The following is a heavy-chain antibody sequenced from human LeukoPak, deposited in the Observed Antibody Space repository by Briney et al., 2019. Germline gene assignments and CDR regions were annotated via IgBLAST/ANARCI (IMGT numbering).Heavy chain of an antibody. CDR3: AKVQTGDFLDY. CDR2: IIGSDGNT. Sequence: PGGSLRLSCAASGFTFSNYAMSWVRQAPGKGLEWVSAIIGSDGNTYYADSVKGRFTISRDNSKNTLYLQMNSLRAADTAVYYCAKVQTGDFLDYWGQGTLVTVSS. D-gene: IGHD7-27*01. CDR1: GFTFSNYA. V-gene: IGHV3-23*01. J-gene: IGHJ4*02.